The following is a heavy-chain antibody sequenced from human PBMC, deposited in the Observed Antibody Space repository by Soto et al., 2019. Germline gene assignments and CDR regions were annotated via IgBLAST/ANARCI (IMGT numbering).Heavy chain of an antibody. J-gene: IGHJ4*02. CDR1: GGSISSSSYY. CDR2: IYYSGST. Sequence: QLQLQESGPGLVKPSETLSLTCTVSGGSISSSSYYWGWIRQPPGKGLEWIGSIYYSGSTYYNPSLKSRVTISVDTSKNQFSLKLSSVTAADTAVYYCARLGYSSSWSVYWGQGTLVTVSS. D-gene: IGHD6-13*01. V-gene: IGHV4-39*01. CDR3: ARLGYSSSWSVY.